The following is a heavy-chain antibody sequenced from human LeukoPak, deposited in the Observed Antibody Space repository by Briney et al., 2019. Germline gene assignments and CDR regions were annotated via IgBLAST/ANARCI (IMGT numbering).Heavy chain of an antibody. J-gene: IGHJ5*02. Sequence: GGSLRLSCTASGLTFSTYWVHWVRQAPGKGLVWVSQIKFDGSLASYADSVKGRFTISRDNSKNTLYLQMNNLRAEDTAVYYCAKDLRVGQLLLLPWGQGTLVTVSS. CDR3: AKDLRVGQLLLLP. D-gene: IGHD2-15*01. CDR1: GLTFSTYW. V-gene: IGHV3-74*01. CDR2: IKFDGSLA.